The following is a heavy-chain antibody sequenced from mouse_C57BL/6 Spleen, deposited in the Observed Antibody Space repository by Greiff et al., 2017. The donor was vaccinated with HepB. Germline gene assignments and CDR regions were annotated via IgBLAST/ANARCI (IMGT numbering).Heavy chain of an antibody. V-gene: IGHV1-53*01. Sequence: VKLQESGTELVKPGASVKLSCKASGYTFTSYWMHWVKQRPGQGLEWIGNINPSNGGTNYNEKFKSKATLTVDKSSSTAYMQLSSLTSEDSAVYYCARGGYGSSFAYWGQGTLVTVSA. CDR2: INPSNGGT. D-gene: IGHD1-1*01. CDR3: ARGGYGSSFAY. J-gene: IGHJ3*01. CDR1: GYTFTSYW.